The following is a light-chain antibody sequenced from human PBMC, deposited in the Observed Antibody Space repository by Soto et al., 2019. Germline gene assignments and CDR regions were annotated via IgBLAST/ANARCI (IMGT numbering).Light chain of an antibody. CDR3: QHRNDWPPGAA. Sequence: EIVLTQSPATLSLSPGQRATLSCRASQSITNYLAWYQQKPGQAPRLLISDASNRATGIPARFSGSGSGTDFTLTIGSLEHEDFAVYYCQHRNDWPPGAAFGGGTKVEI. V-gene: IGKV3-11*01. CDR2: DAS. J-gene: IGKJ4*01. CDR1: QSITNY.